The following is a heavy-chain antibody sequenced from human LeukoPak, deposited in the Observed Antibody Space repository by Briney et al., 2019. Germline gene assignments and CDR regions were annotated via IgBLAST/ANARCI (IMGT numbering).Heavy chain of an antibody. V-gene: IGHV5-51*01. CDR3: ARHGGYYDSSGYYGYNWFDP. CDR2: IYPGDSDT. D-gene: IGHD3-22*01. J-gene: IGHJ5*02. CDR1: GYSFTSYW. Sequence: GESLQISCQGSGYSFTSYWIGWVRQMPGKGLEWMGIIYPGDSDTRYSPSFQGQVTISADKSISTAYLQWSSLKASDTAMYYCARHGGYYDSSGYYGYNWFDPWGQGTLVTVSS.